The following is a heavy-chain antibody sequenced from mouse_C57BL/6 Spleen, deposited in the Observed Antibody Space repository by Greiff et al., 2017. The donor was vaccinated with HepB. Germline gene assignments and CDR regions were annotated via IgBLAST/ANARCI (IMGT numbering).Heavy chain of an antibody. D-gene: IGHD4-1*01. CDR3: ARDITGTLPFDY. CDR1: GYSITSGYY. CDR2: ISYDGSN. J-gene: IGHJ2*01. V-gene: IGHV3-6*01. Sequence: EVKLQESGPGLVKPSQSLSLTCSVTGYSITSGYYWNWIRQFPGNKLEWMGYISYDGSNNYNPSLKNRISITRDTSKNQFFLKLNSVTTEDTATYYCARDITGTLPFDYWGQGTTLTVSS.